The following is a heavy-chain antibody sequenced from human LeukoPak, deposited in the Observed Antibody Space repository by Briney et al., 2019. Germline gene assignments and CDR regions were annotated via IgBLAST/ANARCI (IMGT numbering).Heavy chain of an antibody. Sequence: SVKVSCKASGGTFSSYAISWVRQAPGQGLEWMGGIIPIFGTANYAQKFQGSVTITADESTSTAYMELSSLRSEDTAVYYCARVQLEHHPYAFDIWGQGTMVTVSS. CDR1: GGTFSSYA. CDR2: IIPIFGTA. J-gene: IGHJ3*02. D-gene: IGHD1-1*01. CDR3: ARVQLEHHPYAFDI. V-gene: IGHV1-69*01.